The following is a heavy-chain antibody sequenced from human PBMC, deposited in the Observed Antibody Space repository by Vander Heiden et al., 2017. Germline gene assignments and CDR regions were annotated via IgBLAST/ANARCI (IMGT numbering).Heavy chain of an antibody. CDR2: SSTSGRTT. CDR1: GFTFSNYE. Sequence: EVQLVESGGGLVQPGGSLRLSCPASGFTFSNYEMNWVRQAPGKGLEWVSYSSTSGRTTYYADSVKGRFTISRDNAQNSLFLQMNSLRAEDTALYYCARDPGRKGRVPFAFDIWGQGTMVTVSS. D-gene: IGHD3-16*01. J-gene: IGHJ3*02. CDR3: ARDPGRKGRVPFAFDI. V-gene: IGHV3-48*03.